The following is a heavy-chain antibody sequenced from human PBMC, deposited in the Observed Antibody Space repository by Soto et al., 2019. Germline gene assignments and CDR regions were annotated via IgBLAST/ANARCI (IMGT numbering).Heavy chain of an antibody. CDR3: ARERGSTATFDY. Sequence: ASVKVSCKASGYAFSRYAINWIRLAPGQGLEWLGWINAGSGGTKYSQNFQGRVTITRDTAASTVYLDLSSLRSDDTAVYYCARERGSTATFDYWGQGTLVTVSS. J-gene: IGHJ4*02. V-gene: IGHV1-3*01. CDR1: GYAFSRYA. D-gene: IGHD3-16*01. CDR2: INAGSGGT.